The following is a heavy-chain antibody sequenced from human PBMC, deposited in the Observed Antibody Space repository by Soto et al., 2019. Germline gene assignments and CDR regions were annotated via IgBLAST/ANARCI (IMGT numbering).Heavy chain of an antibody. Sequence: GASVKVSCKASGGTFSSYAISWVRQAPGQGLEWMGGIIPIFGTANYAQKFQGRVTITADESTSTAYMELSSLRSEDTAVYYCARGHTQDIYYYYGMDVWGQGTTVTVSS. CDR2: IIPIFGTA. D-gene: IGHD2-15*01. CDR3: ARGHTQDIYYYYGMDV. J-gene: IGHJ6*02. V-gene: IGHV1-69*13. CDR1: GGTFSSYA.